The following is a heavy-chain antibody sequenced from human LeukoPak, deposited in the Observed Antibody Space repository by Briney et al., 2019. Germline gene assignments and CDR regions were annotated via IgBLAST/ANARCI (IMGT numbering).Heavy chain of an antibody. CDR2: ISWNSGSL. D-gene: IGHD1-26*01. J-gene: IGHJ4*02. V-gene: IGHV3-9*01. CDR1: GFTFGDYA. Sequence: GGSLRLSCAASGFTFGDYAMHWVRQAPGKGLEWVSGISWNSGSLGYADSVKGRFTISRDNAKSSLYLQMNSLRPDDTALYYCAKDVGLTASGSLDYWGQGALVTVSS. CDR3: AKDVGLTASGSLDY.